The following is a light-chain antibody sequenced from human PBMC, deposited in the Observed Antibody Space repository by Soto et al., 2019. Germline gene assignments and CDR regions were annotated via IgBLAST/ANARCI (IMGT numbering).Light chain of an antibody. CDR2: GAS. J-gene: IGKJ1*01. CDR3: QQSYSSPPT. V-gene: IGKV3-20*01. CDR1: QSVSSSY. Sequence: EIVLTQSPGTLSLSPGESATLSCRASQSVSSSYLAWYQQKPGQATRLLIYGASSRATGIPDRFSGSGSGTDFTLTISSLQPEDFATYYCQQSYSSPPTFGQGTKVDIK.